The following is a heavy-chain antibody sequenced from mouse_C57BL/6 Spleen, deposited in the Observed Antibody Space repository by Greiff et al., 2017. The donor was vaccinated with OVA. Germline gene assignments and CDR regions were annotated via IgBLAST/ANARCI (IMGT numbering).Heavy chain of an antibody. J-gene: IGHJ1*03. Sequence: VQLVESGPGLVAPSQSLSITCTVSGFSLTSYAISWVRQPPGKGLEWLGEIWTGGGTNYNSALKYRLSISKDNSKSQVFLKMISLQTDDTARSYCARLYSNHDRRYFDVWGTGTTVTVSS. V-gene: IGHV2-9-1*01. CDR1: GFSLTSYA. D-gene: IGHD2-5*01. CDR3: ARLYSNHDRRYFDV. CDR2: IWTGGGT.